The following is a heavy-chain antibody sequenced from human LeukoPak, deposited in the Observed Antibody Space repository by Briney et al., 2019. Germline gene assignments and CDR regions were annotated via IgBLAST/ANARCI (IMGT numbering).Heavy chain of an antibody. Sequence: SETLSLTCTVSGGSISSSSYYWGWIRQPPGKGLEWIGSIYYSGSTYYNPSLKSRVTISEDTSKNQFSLKLSSVTAADTAVYYCARHGALYSWFDPWGQGTLVTVSS. J-gene: IGHJ5*02. CDR3: ARHGALYSWFDP. V-gene: IGHV4-39*01. CDR2: IYYSGST. CDR1: GGSISSSSYY. D-gene: IGHD4/OR15-4a*01.